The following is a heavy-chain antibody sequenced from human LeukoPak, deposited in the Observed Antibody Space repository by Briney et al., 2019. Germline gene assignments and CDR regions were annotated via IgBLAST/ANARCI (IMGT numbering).Heavy chain of an antibody. CDR2: IFHTGNS. CDR1: GYSISSGDYS. D-gene: IGHD3-10*01. J-gene: IGHJ5*02. Sequence: SETLSLTCTVSGYSISSGDYSWGWIRQPSGKGLEWIGYIFHTGNSYYNTSLRSRVPIPVDRSRHQFSLRLTSVTAADTAVYYCARELWFVNAPGSWLDPWGPGTLVAVSS. CDR3: ARELWFVNAPGSWLDP. V-gene: IGHV4-30-2*01.